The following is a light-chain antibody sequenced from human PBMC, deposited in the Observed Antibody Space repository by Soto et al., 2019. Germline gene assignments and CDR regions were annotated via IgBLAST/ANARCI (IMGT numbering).Light chain of an antibody. CDR3: AAWDDSLNGVV. Sequence: QLVLTQPPSASGTPGQRVTISCSGSSSNIGTYSVYWYQQLPGAAPKLLIYTNNQRPSGVPDRFSGSKSGTSASLAISGLQSGDEANYYCAAWDDSLNGVVFGGGTKLTVL. CDR2: TNN. V-gene: IGLV1-44*01. CDR1: SSNIGTYS. J-gene: IGLJ2*01.